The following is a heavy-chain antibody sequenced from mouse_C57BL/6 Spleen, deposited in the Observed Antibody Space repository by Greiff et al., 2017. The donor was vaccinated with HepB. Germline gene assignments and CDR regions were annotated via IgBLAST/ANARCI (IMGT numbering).Heavy chain of an antibody. J-gene: IGHJ1*03. CDR3: AVYGSSHWYFDV. V-gene: IGHV1-69*01. D-gene: IGHD1-1*01. Sequence: VQLQQPGAELVMPGASVKLSCKASGYTFTSYWMHWVKQRPGQGLEWIGEIDPSDSYTNYNQKLKGKSTLTVDKSSSTAYMQLSSLTSEDSAVYYCAVYGSSHWYFDVWGTGTTVTVSS. CDR1: GYTFTSYW. CDR2: IDPSDSYT.